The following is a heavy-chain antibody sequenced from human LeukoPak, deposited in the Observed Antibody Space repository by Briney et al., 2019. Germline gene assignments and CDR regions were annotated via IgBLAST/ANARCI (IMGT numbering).Heavy chain of an antibody. CDR2: INPNSGGT. CDR3: ATSLWFGELIFAS. J-gene: IGHJ4*02. V-gene: IGHV1-2*02. CDR1: GYTFSGYY. Sequence: ASVKVSCKASGYTFSGYYMHWVRQAPGQGFEWMGWINPNSGGTKYRQKFQGRVTMTRDTGINTAYMELSSLRSDDTAFYYCATSLWFGELIFASWGQGTLVTVSS. D-gene: IGHD3-10*01.